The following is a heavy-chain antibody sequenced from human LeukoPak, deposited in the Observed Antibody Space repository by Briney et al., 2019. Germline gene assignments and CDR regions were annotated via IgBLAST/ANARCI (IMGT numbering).Heavy chain of an antibody. Sequence: GASLKISCKGSGSTFSTYWINWVRQLPGKGLEWMGRIDPSDSYTDYSPSFQGHVTISADKSISTAYLQWSSLKASDTAMYYCARRYCSSTTCYDWLDPWGQGTLVTVSS. CDR3: ARRYCSSTTCYDWLDP. CDR2: IDPSDSYT. CDR1: GSTFSTYW. J-gene: IGHJ5*02. V-gene: IGHV5-10-1*01. D-gene: IGHD2-2*01.